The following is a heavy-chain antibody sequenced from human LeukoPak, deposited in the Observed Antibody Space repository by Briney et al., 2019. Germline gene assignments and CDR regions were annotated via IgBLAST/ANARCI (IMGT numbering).Heavy chain of an antibody. CDR3: AREGIAAARNWFDP. J-gene: IGHJ5*02. CDR1: GYTFTDCY. Sequence: ASVKVSCKVSGYTFTDCYMHWVQQAPGKGLEWMGLVDPEDGETIYAEKFQGRVTITADTSTDTAYMELSSLRSEDTAVYYCAREGIAAARNWFDPWGQGTLVTVSS. D-gene: IGHD6-13*01. CDR2: VDPEDGET. V-gene: IGHV1-69-2*01.